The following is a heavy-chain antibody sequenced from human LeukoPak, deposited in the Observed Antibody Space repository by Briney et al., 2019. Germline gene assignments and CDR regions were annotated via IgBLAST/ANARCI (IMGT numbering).Heavy chain of an antibody. CDR2: IDARSGIT. CDR3: ARESEGSGWSLPEPVLSVTPFFDY. J-gene: IGHJ4*02. CDR1: GFTFTIFG. Sequence: GGSLRLSCAASGFTFTIFGLNWVRQAPGKVPEWVSYIDARSGITYYADSVQGRFTISRDNAQESVFLQMNSLRADDTAVYYCARESEGSGWSLPEPVLSVTPFFDYWGQGTLVTVSS. D-gene: IGHD6-19*01. V-gene: IGHV3-48*01.